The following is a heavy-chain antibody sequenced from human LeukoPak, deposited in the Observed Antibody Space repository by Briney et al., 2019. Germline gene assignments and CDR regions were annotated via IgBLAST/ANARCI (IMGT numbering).Heavy chain of an antibody. CDR2: ISSSSSYI. CDR3: ARDFEPHCSGGSCSAFDY. CDR1: GYTFDECG. V-gene: IGHV3-21*01. D-gene: IGHD2-15*01. J-gene: IGHJ4*02. Sequence: PGGSLRLSCGACGYTFDECGMICVPGSPREGREWGTSISSSSSYIYYAESVKGRFTISRDNARNSLYLQMNSLRAEDTAVYYCARDFEPHCSGGSCSAFDYWGQGTLVTVSS.